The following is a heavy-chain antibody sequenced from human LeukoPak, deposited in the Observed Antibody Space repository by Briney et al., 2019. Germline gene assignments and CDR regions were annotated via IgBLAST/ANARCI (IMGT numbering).Heavy chain of an antibody. CDR3: ARDPGYCSGGSCYNNWFDP. CDR2: ISAYNGNT. CDR1: GYTFTSYG. V-gene: IGHV1-18*01. Sequence: ASVKVSCKASGYTFTSYGISWVRQAPGQGLEWMGWISAYNGNTNYAQKLQGRVTMTTDTSTSTAYMELRSLRSDDTAVYYCARDPGYCSGGSCYNNWFDPWGQGTLVTVSS. J-gene: IGHJ5*02. D-gene: IGHD2-15*01.